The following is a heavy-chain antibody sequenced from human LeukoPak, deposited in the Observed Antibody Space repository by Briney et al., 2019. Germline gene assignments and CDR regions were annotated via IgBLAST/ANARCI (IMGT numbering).Heavy chain of an antibody. J-gene: IGHJ4*02. V-gene: IGHV4-61*02. CDR2: IYTSGST. CDR3: AGDDYSNGGSGY. Sequence: PSETPSLTCTVSGGSISSGSYYWSWIRQPAGKGLEWIGRIYTSGSTNYNPSLKSRVTISVDTSKNQFSLKLSSVTAADTAVYYCAGDDYSNGGSGYWGQGTLVTVSS. D-gene: IGHD4-11*01. CDR1: GGSISSGSYY.